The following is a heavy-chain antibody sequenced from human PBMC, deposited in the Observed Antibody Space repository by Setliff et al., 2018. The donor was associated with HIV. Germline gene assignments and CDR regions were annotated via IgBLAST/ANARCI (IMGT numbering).Heavy chain of an antibody. V-gene: IGHV4-38-2*01. CDR1: GNSISSGYY. CDR2: IYYSGSA. CDR3: ARGGTVSADFDS. D-gene: IGHD6-19*01. Sequence: SETLSLTCVVSGNSISSGYYWGWVRQPPGKGLEWIGSIYYSGSAYYNPSFKSRVTLSVDTSENQFSLRLSSVTAADTAVYFCARGGTVSADFDSWGQGTLVTVSS. J-gene: IGHJ4*02.